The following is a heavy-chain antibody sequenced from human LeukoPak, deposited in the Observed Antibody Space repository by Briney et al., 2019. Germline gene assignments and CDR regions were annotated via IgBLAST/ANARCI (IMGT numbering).Heavy chain of an antibody. Sequence: ASVRVSCTASGYTFTHHGISWVRQAPGQGLEWMGWISCYNGDTMYAQNVQGRATMTTDTSTTTAYIELRSLSSDDTAMYYCARDPSNSAGYHAHFDSWGQGTLVPSPQ. J-gene: IGHJ4*02. CDR2: ISCYNGDT. D-gene: IGHD5-12*01. V-gene: IGHV1-18*04. CDR3: ARDPSNSAGYHAHFDS. CDR1: GYTFTHHG.